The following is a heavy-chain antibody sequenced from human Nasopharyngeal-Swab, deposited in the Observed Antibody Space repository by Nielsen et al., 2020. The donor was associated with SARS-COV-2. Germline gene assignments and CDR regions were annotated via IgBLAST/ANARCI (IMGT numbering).Heavy chain of an antibody. D-gene: IGHD6-6*01. V-gene: IGHV4-34*01. J-gene: IGHJ6*03. CDR2: ISHSGAT. CDR1: GGSFSDNY. Sequence: SETLSLTCAVYGGSFSDNYWNWVRQSPGKGLEWIGEISHSGATNYKSSLKSRVILTIDTSKNQFSLKLTFVTAADTAVYYCVRGYRSWSFPSSYYYYYMDVWGQGTTVTVSS. CDR3: VRGYRSWSFPSSYYYYYMDV.